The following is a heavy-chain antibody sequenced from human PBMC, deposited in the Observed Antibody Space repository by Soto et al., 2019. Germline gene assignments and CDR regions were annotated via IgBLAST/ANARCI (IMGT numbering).Heavy chain of an antibody. D-gene: IGHD3-9*01. CDR1: GGSISSGGYY. V-gene: IGHV4-31*03. Sequence: QVQLQESGPGLVKPSQTLSLTCTVSGGSISSGGYYWSWIRQHPGKGLEWIGYIYYSGSTYYNPSLKSRVTISVDTSKNQFSLKLSSVTAADTAVYYCARDSHSYCDILTGYYPNAFDIWGQGTMVTVSS. J-gene: IGHJ3*02. CDR3: ARDSHSYCDILTGYYPNAFDI. CDR2: IYYSGST.